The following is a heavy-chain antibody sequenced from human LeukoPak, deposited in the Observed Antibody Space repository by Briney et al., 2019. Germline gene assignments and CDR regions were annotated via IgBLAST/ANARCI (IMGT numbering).Heavy chain of an antibody. CDR1: GFTFSRYW. D-gene: IGHD5-12*01. CDR3: AKDMRGYSGYGFDY. J-gene: IGHJ4*02. Sequence: GGSLRLSCAASGFTFSRYWMSWVRQAPGKGLEWVANIKQDGREKYYVDSVEGRFSISRDNAKNSLYLQMNSLRAEDMALYYCAKDMRGYSGYGFDYWGQGTLVTVSS. V-gene: IGHV3-7*03. CDR2: IKQDGREK.